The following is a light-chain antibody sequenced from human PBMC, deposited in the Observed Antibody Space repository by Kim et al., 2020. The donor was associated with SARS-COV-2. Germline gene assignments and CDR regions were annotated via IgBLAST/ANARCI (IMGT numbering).Light chain of an antibody. CDR3: QQGSNWPLT. Sequence: FAPGERATPSCRASQSVSSYLGWYQHKPGQPPRLLIYDASNRVTGIPARFSGSGSGTDFTLTISSLESEDFAVYYCQQGSNWPLTFGGGTKVDIK. V-gene: IGKV3-11*01. CDR1: QSVSSY. CDR2: DAS. J-gene: IGKJ4*01.